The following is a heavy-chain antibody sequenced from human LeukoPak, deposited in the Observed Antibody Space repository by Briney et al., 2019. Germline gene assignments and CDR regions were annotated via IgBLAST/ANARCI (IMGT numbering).Heavy chain of an antibody. J-gene: IGHJ4*02. CDR2: IKQDGSDK. V-gene: IGHV3-7*02. CDR1: GFSFSDYW. CDR3: ARIYSNGWPDY. D-gene: IGHD6-19*01. Sequence: GGSLRLSCAASGFSFSDYWMSWVRQAPGKGLEWVASIKQDGSDKLYVDSVKGRFTISRDNAKNSLYLQMNSLRAEDTAVYYCARIYSNGWPDYWGQGTLVTVSS.